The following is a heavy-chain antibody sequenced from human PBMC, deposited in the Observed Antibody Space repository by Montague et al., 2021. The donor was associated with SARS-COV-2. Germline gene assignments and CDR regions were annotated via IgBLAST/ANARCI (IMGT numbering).Heavy chain of an antibody. CDR1: GGSISNGGYY. CDR3: ARGDGVVVAAPYI. D-gene: IGHD2-15*01. CDR2: MYDSGST. Sequence: TLSLSCTVSGGSISNGGYYCSWIHQHPGKGLEWIGYMYDSGSTYYNPSLTSRVTMPLDASKNQFSLKLSSVTAADTAVYYCARGDGVVVAAPYIWGQGTMVTVSS. J-gene: IGHJ3*02. V-gene: IGHV4-31*03.